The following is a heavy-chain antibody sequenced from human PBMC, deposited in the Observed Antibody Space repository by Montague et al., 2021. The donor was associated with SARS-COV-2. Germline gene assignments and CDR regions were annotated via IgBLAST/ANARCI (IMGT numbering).Heavy chain of an antibody. Sequence: SETLSLTCAVYGGSFSDNYWSWIRKPPGKGLEWIGEINHRGTSNYNPSLKSRVSISVDTSKNQFSLYLGSVTAADTAVYYCARGRQHFNTIVVVMTGGEYYFDYWGQGTLVTVSS. V-gene: IGHV4-34*01. CDR1: GGSFSDNY. CDR3: ARGRQHFNTIVVVMTGGEYYFDY. D-gene: IGHD3-22*01. J-gene: IGHJ4*02. CDR2: INHRGTS.